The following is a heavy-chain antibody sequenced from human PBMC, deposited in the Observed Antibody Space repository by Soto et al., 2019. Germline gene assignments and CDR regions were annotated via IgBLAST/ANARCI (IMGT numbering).Heavy chain of an antibody. V-gene: IGHV4-59*08. CDR2: IYYSGST. CDR3: ASLRFLEWRYFDY. CDR1: GGSISSYY. Sequence: SETLSLTCTVSGGSISSYYWSWIRQPPGKGLEWIGYIYYSGSTNYNPSLKSRVTISVDTSKNQFSLKLSSVTAADTAVYYCASLRFLEWRYFDYWGQGTLVTVSS. D-gene: IGHD3-3*01. J-gene: IGHJ4*02.